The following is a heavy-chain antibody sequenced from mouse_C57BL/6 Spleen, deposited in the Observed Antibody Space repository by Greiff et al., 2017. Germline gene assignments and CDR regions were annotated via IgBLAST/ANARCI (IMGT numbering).Heavy chain of an antibody. V-gene: IGHV1-4*01. CDR3: ARSDDYDGSWFAY. Sequence: VQLQQSGAELARPGASVKMSCKASGYTFTSYTMHWVQQRPGQGLVWIGYINPSSGYTKYNQKLKDKATLTADKSSSTSYMQLSSLTSEDSAVYYGARSDDYDGSWFAYWGQGTLVTVSA. CDR1: GYTFTSYT. CDR2: INPSSGYT. D-gene: IGHD2-4*01. J-gene: IGHJ3*01.